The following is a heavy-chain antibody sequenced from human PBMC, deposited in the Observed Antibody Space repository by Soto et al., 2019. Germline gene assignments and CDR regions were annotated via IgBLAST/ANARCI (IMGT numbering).Heavy chain of an antibody. Sequence: PGGSLRLSCAASGFTFSSYWMSWVREAPGKGLEWVANIKQDGSEKYYVDSVKGRFTISRDNAKNSLYLQMNSLRAEDTAVYYCAREDPREHYDILTGYYPYWGQGTLVTVSS. D-gene: IGHD3-9*01. J-gene: IGHJ4*02. V-gene: IGHV3-7*01. CDR2: IKQDGSEK. CDR3: AREDPREHYDILTGYYPY. CDR1: GFTFSSYW.